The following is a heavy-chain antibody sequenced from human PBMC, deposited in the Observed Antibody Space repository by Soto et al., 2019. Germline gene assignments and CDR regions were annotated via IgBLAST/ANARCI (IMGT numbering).Heavy chain of an antibody. V-gene: IGHV2-5*02. D-gene: IGHD3-16*01. J-gene: IGHJ5*02. CDR3: AHIVTGCFT. Sequence: QITLKESGPTLVQPTQTLTLTCTISGFSLITSGVGVGWIRQPPGKALEWLALIYWDDDKRYSPSLKSRLTITKDTSKNPVVLTMTNMDPVDTATYYCAHIVTGCFTWGRGALVTVSS. CDR1: GFSLITSGVG. CDR2: IYWDDDK.